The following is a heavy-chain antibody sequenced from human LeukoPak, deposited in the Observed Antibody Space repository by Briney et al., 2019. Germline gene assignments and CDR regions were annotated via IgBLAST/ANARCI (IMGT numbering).Heavy chain of an antibody. CDR2: VSSYNGNT. J-gene: IGHJ3*01. CDR3: ARDAPRWRNAFDF. D-gene: IGHD2-15*01. Sequence: ASVKVTCKASGYTFTSTGICWVRQAPGQGLEWMGWVSSYNGNTNYAQKFRGRVTMTRDTSTNTAYMELRSLRSDDTAVYFCARDAPRWRNAFDFWGQGTMVTVSS. CDR1: GYTFTSTG. V-gene: IGHV1-18*01.